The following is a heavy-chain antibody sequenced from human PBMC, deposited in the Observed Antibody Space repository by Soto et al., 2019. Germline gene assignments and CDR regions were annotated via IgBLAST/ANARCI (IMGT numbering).Heavy chain of an antibody. CDR1: GFTFRDHG. J-gene: IGHJ4*02. D-gene: IGHD3-3*01. CDR2: VSHDGSRK. CDR3: AKRFDLGGLEDY. Sequence: QVQLVESGGGVVQPGTSLRLSCAASGFTFRDHGMHWVRQAPGKGLDWVAVVSHDGSRKYYADSVKGRFSVSRDNSNNMAYLQMNSLRLEDTAMYYCAKRFDLGGLEDYWGQGTLVTVSS. V-gene: IGHV3-30*18.